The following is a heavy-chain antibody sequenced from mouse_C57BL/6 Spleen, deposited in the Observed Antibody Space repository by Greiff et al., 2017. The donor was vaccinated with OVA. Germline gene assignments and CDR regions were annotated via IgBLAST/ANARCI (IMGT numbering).Heavy chain of an antibody. J-gene: IGHJ1*03. D-gene: IGHD2-4*01. Sequence: EVHLVESGGGLVKPGGSLKLSCAASGFTFSDYGMHWVRQAPEKGLEWVAYISSGSSTIYYADTVKGRFTISRDNAKNTLFLQMTSLRSEDTAMYYCARFYYDWYFDVWGTGTTVTVSS. V-gene: IGHV5-17*01. CDR2: ISSGSSTI. CDR1: GFTFSDYG. CDR3: ARFYYDWYFDV.